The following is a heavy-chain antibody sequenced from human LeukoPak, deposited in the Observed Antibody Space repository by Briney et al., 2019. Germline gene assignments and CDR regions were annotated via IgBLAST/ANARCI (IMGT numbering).Heavy chain of an antibody. CDR2: IYSGGGT. J-gene: IGHJ4*02. V-gene: IGHV3-53*01. Sequence: PGGSLRLSCAASGLTVSNNYMSWVRQAPGKGLEYISVIYSGGGTFYSGSVRGRFTISRDVSKNTLYLQMNSLRADDTAVYYCAKDSKGPAFWGQGTLVIVSS. D-gene: IGHD2-15*01. CDR3: AKDSKGPAF. CDR1: GLTVSNNY.